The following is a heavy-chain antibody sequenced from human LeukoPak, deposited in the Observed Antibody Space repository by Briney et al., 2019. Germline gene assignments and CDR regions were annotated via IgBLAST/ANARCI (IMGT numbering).Heavy chain of an antibody. Sequence: GGSLRLSCAASGFTFSAFGMSWVRQAPGKGLEWVSSISGRGDGTDHAESVKGRFTVSRENFKNTVFLQMNSLGVEDTAVYYCAKDYYYDSSGYYSGGAFDVWGQGTMVTVSS. V-gene: IGHV3-23*01. J-gene: IGHJ3*01. CDR1: GFTFSAFG. CDR3: AKDYYYDSSGYYSGGAFDV. CDR2: ISGRGDGT. D-gene: IGHD3-22*01.